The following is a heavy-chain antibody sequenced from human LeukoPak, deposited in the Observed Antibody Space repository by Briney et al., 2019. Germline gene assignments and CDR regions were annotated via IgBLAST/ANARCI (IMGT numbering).Heavy chain of an antibody. V-gene: IGHV3-23*01. J-gene: IGHJ4*02. CDR1: GFTFSDYA. D-gene: IGHD6-13*01. CDR2: ISVSGDST. Sequence: GGSLRLSCAASGFTFSDYAMTWVRQAPGKGLEWVSAISVSGDSTYYADFVKGRFTISRDNSKNTLYLQMNSLRAEDTGVYYCARPQQMASFDFWGQGTLVTVSS. CDR3: ARPQQMASFDF.